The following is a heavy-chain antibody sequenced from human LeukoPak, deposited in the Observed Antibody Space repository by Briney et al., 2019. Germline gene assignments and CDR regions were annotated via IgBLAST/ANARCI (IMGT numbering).Heavy chain of an antibody. CDR1: GGSISSYY. J-gene: IGHJ4*02. CDR3: ARGYYYDSSGYQIYYFDY. V-gene: IGHV4-59*01. CDR2: IYYSGST. Sequence: PSETLSLTCTVSGGSISSYYWSWIRQPPGKGLEWIGYIYYSGSTNYNPSLKSRVTISVDTSKNQFSLKLSFVTAADTAVYYCARGYYYDSSGYQIYYFDYWGQGTLVTVSS. D-gene: IGHD3-22*01.